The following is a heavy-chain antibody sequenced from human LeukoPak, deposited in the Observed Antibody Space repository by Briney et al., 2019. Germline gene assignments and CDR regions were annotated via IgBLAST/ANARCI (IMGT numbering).Heavy chain of an antibody. CDR2: ISYDGSNK. CDR1: GFSVSNNY. J-gene: IGHJ4*02. CDR3: ARGITMVPTY. V-gene: IGHV3-30-3*01. D-gene: IGHD4/OR15-4a*01. Sequence: GGSLRLSCVVSGFSVSNNYIIWVRQAPGKGLEWVAVISYDGSNKYYADSVKGRFTISRDNSKNTLYLQMNSLRAEDTAVYYCARGITMVPTYWGQGTLVTVSS.